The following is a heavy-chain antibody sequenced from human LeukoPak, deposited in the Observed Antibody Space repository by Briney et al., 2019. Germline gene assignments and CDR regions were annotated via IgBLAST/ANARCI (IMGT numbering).Heavy chain of an antibody. CDR1: GFTFSSYG. V-gene: IGHV3-30*02. D-gene: IGHD4-23*01. CDR2: IRFDGTNK. CDR3: ARDSRWFHDPHAFDI. Sequence: PGGSLRLSCAASGFTFSSYGMHWVRQAPGKGLEWVSFIRFDGTNKYYADSVKGRFTISRDNSKNTLYLQMNSLRAEDTAVYYCARDSRWFHDPHAFDIWGQGTMVTVSS. J-gene: IGHJ3*02.